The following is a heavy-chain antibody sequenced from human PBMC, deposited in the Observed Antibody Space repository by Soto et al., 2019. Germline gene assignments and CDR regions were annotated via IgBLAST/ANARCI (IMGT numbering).Heavy chain of an antibody. D-gene: IGHD3-3*01. Sequence: QVQLVESGGGLVKPGGSLRLSCAASGFTFSDYYMSWIRQAPGKGLEWVSYISSGGSTIYYADSVKGRFTISRDNAKNSLDLQMTILRGEDTAVYDCARERSDPYGMDVWGKGTTVTVSS. CDR3: ARERSDPYGMDV. CDR2: ISSGGSTI. CDR1: GFTFSDYY. J-gene: IGHJ6*04. V-gene: IGHV3-11*01.